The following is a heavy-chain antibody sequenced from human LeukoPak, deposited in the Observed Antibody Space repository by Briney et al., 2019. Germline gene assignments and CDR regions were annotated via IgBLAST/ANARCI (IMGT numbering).Heavy chain of an antibody. V-gene: IGHV4-59*01. J-gene: IGHJ3*02. D-gene: IGHD6-13*01. Sequence: SETLSLTCTVSGGSISNYYWSWIRQPPGKGLGWIGYIYYSGSTNYNPSLKSRVTISLDTSKNQFSLKLNSVTAADTAVYYCARDHSSSWYAFDIWGQGTMVTVSS. CDR3: ARDHSSSWYAFDI. CDR2: IYYSGST. CDR1: GGSISNYY.